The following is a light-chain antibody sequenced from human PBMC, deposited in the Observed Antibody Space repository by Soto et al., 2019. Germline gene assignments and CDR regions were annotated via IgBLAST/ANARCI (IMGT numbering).Light chain of an antibody. J-gene: IGKJ1*01. V-gene: IGKV3-15*01. CDR1: QSVSSR. CDR2: DAS. Sequence: EIVMTQSPATLSGSPGDRATLSCRASQSVSSRLAWYQQNRGQAPRLLIYDASTRATGIPARFSGSGSGTEFNLTISSRQSEDFAGYYYRHYNNRSPVTFGQGTKVDIK. CDR3: RHYNNRSPVT.